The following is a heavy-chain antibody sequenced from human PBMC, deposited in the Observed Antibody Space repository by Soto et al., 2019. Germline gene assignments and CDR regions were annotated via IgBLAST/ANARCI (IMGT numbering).Heavy chain of an antibody. J-gene: IGHJ4*02. Sequence: TSETLSLTCTVSGGSISSYYWSWVRQPPGKGLEWIGHIYYSGSTNYNPSLKSRVTISVDTSKNQFSLKLSSVTAADTAVYYCARRYGGNFDYWGQGNLVTVSS. CDR1: GGSISSYY. V-gene: IGHV4-59*08. CDR3: ARRYGGNFDY. D-gene: IGHD1-26*01. CDR2: IYYSGST.